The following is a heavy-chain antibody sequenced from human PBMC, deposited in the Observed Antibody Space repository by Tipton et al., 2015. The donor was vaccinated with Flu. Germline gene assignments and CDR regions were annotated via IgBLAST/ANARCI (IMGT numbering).Heavy chain of an antibody. J-gene: IGHJ3*01. CDR1: GGSISSSNHY. Sequence: TLSLTCTVSGGSISSSNHYWGWIRQPPGKGLEWSGSVYYSGSTYYNPSLKSRVTLSVDMSKNQLSLKLRSVTAADTAVYYCVARLGLWGYDSWSDYPQAGVLDLWGQGTMVTVSS. D-gene: IGHD3-3*01. V-gene: IGHV4-39*01. CDR3: VARLGLWGYDSWSDYPQAGVLDL. CDR2: VYYSGST.